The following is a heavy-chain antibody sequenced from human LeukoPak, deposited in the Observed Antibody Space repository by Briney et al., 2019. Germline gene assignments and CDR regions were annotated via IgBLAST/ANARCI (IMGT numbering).Heavy chain of an antibody. CDR2: INAGNGNT. CDR1: GYTFTSYA. V-gene: IGHV1-3*01. Sequence: ASVKVSCKASGYTFTSYAMHWVRQAPGKRLEWMGWINAGNGNTKYSQKFQGRVTITRDTSASTAYMELSSLRSEDTAVYYCGRDKSGYCSGGSCYPHFRYWGQGTLITVSS. CDR3: GRDKSGYCSGGSCYPHFRY. D-gene: IGHD2-15*01. J-gene: IGHJ4*02.